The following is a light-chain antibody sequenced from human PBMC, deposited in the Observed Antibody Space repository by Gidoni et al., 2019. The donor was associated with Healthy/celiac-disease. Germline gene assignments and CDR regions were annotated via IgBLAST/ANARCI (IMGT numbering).Light chain of an antibody. CDR1: QSVSSSY. V-gene: IGKV3-20*01. Sequence: EIVLTQSPGTLPLSPGERATLSCRASQSVSSSYLAWYQQKPGQAPRLLIYGASSRATGIPDRFSGSGSGTAFTLTISRLEPEDFAVYYCQQYGSSLTWTFGQGTKVEIK. CDR3: QQYGSSLTWT. CDR2: GAS. J-gene: IGKJ1*01.